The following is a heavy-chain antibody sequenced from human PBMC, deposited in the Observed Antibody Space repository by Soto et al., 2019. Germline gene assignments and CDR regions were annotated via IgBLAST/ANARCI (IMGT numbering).Heavy chain of an antibody. D-gene: IGHD2-2*02. CDR1: GCTFANYG. V-gene: IGHV3-74*01. Sequence: PGGCHRKCGAACGCTFANYGLHCVSQAPGKGLVWVSRLHSDGWTTSYADSVKGRFTISRDNAKNTLYLQMNSLRAEDTAVYYCARQLPTAIRGGHYYSYGMDAWGQGTTVTVSS. CDR3: ARQLPTAIRGGHYYSYGMDA. J-gene: IGHJ6*02. CDR2: LHSDGWTT.